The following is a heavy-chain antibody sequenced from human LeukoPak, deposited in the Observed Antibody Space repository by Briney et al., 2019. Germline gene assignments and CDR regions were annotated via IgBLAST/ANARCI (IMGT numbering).Heavy chain of an antibody. Sequence: GGSLRLSCAASGFTFSSYAMSWVRQAPGKGLEWVSTISYSGGTTYHTDSVKGRFTISRDNAKNSLYLQMNSLRAEDTAVYYCAREYGGLNGDWGQGTLVTVSS. J-gene: IGHJ4*02. CDR1: GFTFSSYA. V-gene: IGHV3-23*01. CDR3: AREYGGLNGD. D-gene: IGHD4-23*01. CDR2: ISYSGGTT.